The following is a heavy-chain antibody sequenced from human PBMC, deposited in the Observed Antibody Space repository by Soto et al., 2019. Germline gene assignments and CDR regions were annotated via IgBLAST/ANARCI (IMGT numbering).Heavy chain of an antibody. CDR3: AKRFTLFGEVKLSPDFDY. J-gene: IGHJ4*02. Sequence: EVQLLESGGGLVQPEGSLRLSCAASGFTFSSHAMSWVRQAPGKGLEWVSAICYSGTTTYYAESVKGRFTISRDNSKNTLYLQMNSLRVEDTAIYYCAKRFTLFGEVKLSPDFDYWGQGTLVTVSS. D-gene: IGHD3-3*01. CDR2: ICYSGTTT. CDR1: GFTFSSHA. V-gene: IGHV3-23*01.